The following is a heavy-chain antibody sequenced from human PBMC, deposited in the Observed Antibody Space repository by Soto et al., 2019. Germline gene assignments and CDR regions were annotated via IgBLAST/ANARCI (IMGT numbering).Heavy chain of an antibody. V-gene: IGHV3-11*01. CDR3: ATGDWSRTNNFDT. D-gene: IGHD2-2*01. Sequence: NLLESGGGLVKPGGSLRLSCEASGFLFRHYYMSWIRQGPEKRLELVAYISSNSTAFYYADSVKGRFTISKDDAKKSVYLQMTSVTSDDTAIYYCATGDWSRTNNFDTWGQGTLVIVSA. CDR1: GFLFRHYY. CDR2: ISSNSTAF. J-gene: IGHJ5*02.